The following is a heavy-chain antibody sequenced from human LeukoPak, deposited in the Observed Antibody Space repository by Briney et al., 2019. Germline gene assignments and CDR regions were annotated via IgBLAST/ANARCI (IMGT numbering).Heavy chain of an antibody. J-gene: IGHJ4*02. Sequence: PGRSLRLSCAASGFTFSSYGMHWVRQAPGKGLEWVAVIWYDGSNKYYADSVKGRFTISRDNSKNTLYLQMNSLRAEGTAVYYCARGYYGSGRPIDYWGQGTLVTVSS. CDR2: IWYDGSNK. CDR3: ARGYYGSGRPIDY. V-gene: IGHV3-33*01. CDR1: GFTFSSYG. D-gene: IGHD3-10*01.